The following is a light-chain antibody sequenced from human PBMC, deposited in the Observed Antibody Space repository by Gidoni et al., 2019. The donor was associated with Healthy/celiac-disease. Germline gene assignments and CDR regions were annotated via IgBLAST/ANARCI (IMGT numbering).Light chain of an antibody. CDR1: QSFSSN. CDR3: QQYNNWPPWT. J-gene: IGKJ1*01. V-gene: IGKV3-15*01. CDR2: GAS. Sequence: EIVTTQSPATLSVSPGERATLSCRASQSFSSNVAWYQQKPGQAPRLLIYGASTRASGIPAMFSGSGSGKEFTLTISSLQSEDFAVYCCQQYNNWPPWTFGQGTKVEIK.